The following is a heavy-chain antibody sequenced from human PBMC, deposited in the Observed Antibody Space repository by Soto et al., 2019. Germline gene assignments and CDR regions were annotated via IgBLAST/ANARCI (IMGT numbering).Heavy chain of an antibody. Sequence: PSETLSLTCSVSGTSVSNYYWSWIRQPAGKGLEHIGRIYTSGSTSYNPSLKSRVTMSMDTSQTQLFLNLTSVTAADTAVYYCARGGIQLSYAFDYWGQGILVTVSS. CDR3: ARGGIQLSYAFDY. V-gene: IGHV4-4*07. CDR2: IYTSGST. CDR1: GTSVSNYY. J-gene: IGHJ4*02. D-gene: IGHD5-18*01.